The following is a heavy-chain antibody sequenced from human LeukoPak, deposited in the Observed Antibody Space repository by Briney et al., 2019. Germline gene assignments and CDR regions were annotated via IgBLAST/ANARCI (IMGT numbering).Heavy chain of an antibody. CDR3: VRDPALGVS. CDR1: RFSISTYW. J-gene: IGHJ5*02. Sequence: GGPLRLSCAASRFSISTYWMSWVRQAPGKGLEWVANIKEDGSEKYYVDSVKGRFTISRDNAKNSLYLQMNSLRAEDSAVYYCVRDPALGVSWGQGTLVIVSS. D-gene: IGHD7-27*01. CDR2: IKEDGSEK. V-gene: IGHV3-7*01.